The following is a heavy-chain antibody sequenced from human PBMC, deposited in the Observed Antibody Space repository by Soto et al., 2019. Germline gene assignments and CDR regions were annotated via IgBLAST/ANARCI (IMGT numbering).Heavy chain of an antibody. D-gene: IGHD6-19*01. CDR1: GGSFSGYY. Sequence: SETLSLTCAVYGGSFSGYYWSWIRQPPGKGLEWIGEINHSGSTNYNPSLKSRVTISVDTPKNQFSLKLSSVTAADTAVYYCARVWGAVAATGVDYWGQGTLVTVSS. V-gene: IGHV4-34*01. CDR2: INHSGST. J-gene: IGHJ4*02. CDR3: ARVWGAVAATGVDY.